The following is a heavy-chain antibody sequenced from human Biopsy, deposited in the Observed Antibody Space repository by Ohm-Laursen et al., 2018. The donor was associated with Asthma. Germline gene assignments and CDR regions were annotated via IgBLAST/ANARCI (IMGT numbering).Heavy chain of an antibody. D-gene: IGHD3-16*01. CDR2: ISVYNGNT. Sequence: ASVTVSCKTSGYTFNSAGITWVRQAPGQGLEWMGWISVYNGNTKVAQKLQDRVTMITDTSTSTADMELRSLRSDDTAVYFCARAVDYAHYYGIDVWGQGTTVTVS. V-gene: IGHV1-18*01. J-gene: IGHJ6*02. CDR1: GYTFNSAG. CDR3: ARAVDYAHYYGIDV.